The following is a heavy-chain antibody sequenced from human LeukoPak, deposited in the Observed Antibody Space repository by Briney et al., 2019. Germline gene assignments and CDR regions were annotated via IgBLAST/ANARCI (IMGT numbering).Heavy chain of an antibody. CDR1: GFTFSTYA. V-gene: IGHV3-23*01. CDR2: FSGSGGST. Sequence: GGSLRLSCAASGFTFSTYAMSWVRQAPGKGLEWVSAFSGSGGSTYYADSVKGRFTISRDNSKNTLYLQMNSLRAEDTAVFYCAKSAQPHSSGWPYYFDYCGQGTLVTVSS. CDR3: AKSAQPHSSGWPYYFDY. D-gene: IGHD6-19*01. J-gene: IGHJ4*02.